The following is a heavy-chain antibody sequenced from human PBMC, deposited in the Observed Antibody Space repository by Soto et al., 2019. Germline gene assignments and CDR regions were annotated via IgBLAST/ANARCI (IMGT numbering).Heavy chain of an antibody. CDR2: IYYSGST. D-gene: IGHD3-10*01. CDR1: GYSISSSNW. Sequence: QVQLQESGPGLVKPSDTLSLTCAVSGYSISSSNWWGWIRQPPGKGLEWIGYIYYSGSTYYNPSLKSRVTMSVDTSKNRFSRKRSSVTAVDTAVYYCARKSVVRGVIGGMDVWGQGTTVTVSS. CDR3: ARKSVVRGVIGGMDV. J-gene: IGHJ6*02. V-gene: IGHV4-28*01.